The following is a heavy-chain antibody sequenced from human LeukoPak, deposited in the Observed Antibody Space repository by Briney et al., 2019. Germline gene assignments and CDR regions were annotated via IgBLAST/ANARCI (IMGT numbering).Heavy chain of an antibody. CDR1: GFTSSSYG. V-gene: IGHV3-30*02. D-gene: IGHD2-2*01. CDR3: ARDRACSSTSCDPSY. Sequence: PGGSLRLSCAASGFTSSSYGMHWVRQAPGKGLEWVAFIRYDGSNKYYADSVKGRFTISRDNAKNSLYLQMNSLRAEDTAVYYCARDRACSSTSCDPSYWGQGTLVTVSS. J-gene: IGHJ4*02. CDR2: IRYDGSNK.